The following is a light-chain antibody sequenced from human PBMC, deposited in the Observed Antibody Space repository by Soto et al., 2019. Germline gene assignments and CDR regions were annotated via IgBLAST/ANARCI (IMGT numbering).Light chain of an antibody. V-gene: IGKV3-20*01. CDR2: GAS. CDR3: QQYGSSPLT. J-gene: IGKJ4*01. Sequence: ILLPPSPCTLSLPLGDRAPLSCRASQSVSSNYLAWYQQKPGQAPRLLIYGASSRATGIPDRFSGSGSGTDFTLTSSRLEPEDFAVYYCQQYGSSPLTFGRGTKVDIK. CDR1: QSVSSNY.